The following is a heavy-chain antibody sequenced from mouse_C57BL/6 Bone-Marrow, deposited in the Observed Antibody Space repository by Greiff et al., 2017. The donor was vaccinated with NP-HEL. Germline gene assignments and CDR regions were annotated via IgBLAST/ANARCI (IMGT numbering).Heavy chain of an antibody. V-gene: IGHV14-1*01. CDR1: GYNIKDYY. CDR2: IDPEDGDT. D-gene: IGHD1-1*01. Sequence: VQLQQSGAELVRPGASVKLSCTASGYNIKDYYMHWVKQRPEQGLEWIGRIDPEDGDTEYAPKFKGKATMTADTSSTTAYLQLSSLTSEDAAVYYCRITTVVARGYWGQGTTLTVSS. J-gene: IGHJ2*01. CDR3: RITTVVARGY.